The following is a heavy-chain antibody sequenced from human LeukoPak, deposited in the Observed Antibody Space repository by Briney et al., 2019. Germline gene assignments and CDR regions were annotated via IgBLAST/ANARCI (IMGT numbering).Heavy chain of an antibody. CDR1: GFTFTSYS. CDR2: ISGGGGST. J-gene: IGHJ4*02. D-gene: IGHD3-16*02. CDR3: AKSLGGVIVTSFDY. Sequence: GGSLRLSCAASGFTFTSYSMNWVRQAPGKGLEWVSTISGGGGSTYYADSVKGRFTISRANSRNTLFLQMNSLRAEDTAIYYCAKSLGGVIVTSFDYWGQGTLVTVSS. V-gene: IGHV3-23*01.